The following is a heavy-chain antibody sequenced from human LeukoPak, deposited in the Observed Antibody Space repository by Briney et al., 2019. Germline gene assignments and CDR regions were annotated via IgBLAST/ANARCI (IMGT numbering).Heavy chain of an antibody. J-gene: IGHJ6*03. CDR2: INHSGST. V-gene: IGHV4-34*01. D-gene: IGHD6-13*01. CDR3: ARRVGAAAGYYYYYMDV. CDR1: GGSFSGYY. Sequence: SETLSLTCAVYGGSFSGYYWSWIRQPPGKGLEWIGEINHSGSTNYNPSLKSRVTISVDTSKNQFSLKLSSVTAADTAVYYCARRVGAAAGYYYYYMDVWGKGTTVTISS.